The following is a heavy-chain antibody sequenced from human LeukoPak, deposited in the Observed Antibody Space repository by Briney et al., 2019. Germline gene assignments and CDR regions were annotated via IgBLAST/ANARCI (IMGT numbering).Heavy chain of an antibody. Sequence: GESLKISCKVSGYILTNNWIGWVRQVPGKGLEWMGLIYPGYSDAKYSLSFQGQVTFSVDKSISTAYLQWSSLKASDTAIYYCARLQVVRGVIASFDYWGQGTLVTVSS. V-gene: IGHV5-51*01. CDR1: GYILTNNW. D-gene: IGHD3-10*01. CDR2: IYPGYSDA. CDR3: ARLQVVRGVIASFDY. J-gene: IGHJ4*02.